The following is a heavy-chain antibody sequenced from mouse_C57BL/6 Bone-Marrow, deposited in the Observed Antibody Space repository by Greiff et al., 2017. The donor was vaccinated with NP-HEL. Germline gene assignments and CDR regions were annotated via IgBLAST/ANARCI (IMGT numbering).Heavy chain of an antibody. Sequence: VQLQQPGAELVRPGTSVKLSCKASGYTFTSYWMHWVKQRPGQGLEWIGVIDPSDSYTNYNPKFKGKATLNVNTSSSTAYMQLSSLTSEDSAVYYGARVSTMVKWVAYWGQGTLVTVSA. CDR1: GYTFTSYW. V-gene: IGHV1-59*01. CDR2: IDPSDSYT. CDR3: ARVSTMVKWVAY. D-gene: IGHD2-2*01. J-gene: IGHJ3*01.